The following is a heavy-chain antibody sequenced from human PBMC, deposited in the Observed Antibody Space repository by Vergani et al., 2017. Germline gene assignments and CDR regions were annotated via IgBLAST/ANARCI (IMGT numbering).Heavy chain of an antibody. CDR1: GGSISSYY. V-gene: IGHV4-59*01. Sequence: QVQLQESGPGLVKPSETLSLTCTVSGGSISSYYWSWLRQPPGKGLEWIGYIYYSGSTNYNPSLKSRVTISVDTSKNQFSLKLSSVTAADTAVYYCARGGSSGFDPWGQGTLVTVSS. CDR2: IYYSGST. J-gene: IGHJ5*02. D-gene: IGHD6-19*01. CDR3: ARGGSSGFDP.